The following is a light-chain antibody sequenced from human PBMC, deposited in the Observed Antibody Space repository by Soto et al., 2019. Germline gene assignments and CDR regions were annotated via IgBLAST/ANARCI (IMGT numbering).Light chain of an antibody. CDR2: DVS. CDR1: SSDVGAYNY. CDR3: YSYTSSSTYV. J-gene: IGLJ1*01. Sequence: QSALTQPASVSGSPGQSVTISCTGTSSDVGAYNYVSWYQQHPAKVPKLMIYDVSNRPSGVSDRFSGSKSGNTASLTISGLQAEDEADYYCYSYTSSSTYVFGTGTQLIVL. V-gene: IGLV2-14*01.